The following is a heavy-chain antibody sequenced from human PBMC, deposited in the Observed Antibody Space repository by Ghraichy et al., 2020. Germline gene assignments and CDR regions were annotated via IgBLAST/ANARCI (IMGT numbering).Heavy chain of an antibody. V-gene: IGHV3-9*01. J-gene: IGHJ4*02. D-gene: IGHD6-13*01. CDR2: VSSNGGII. CDR3: AKDFSGGVATAGTTYFDY. Sequence: SLRLSCVASGFIFGEFAMHWVRQVPGKGLEWVSGVSSNGGIIGYADSVKGRFTISRDNAKNSLYLQMNGLRAEDAALYYCAKDFSGGVATAGTTYFDYWGQGTLVAVSP. CDR1: GFIFGEFA.